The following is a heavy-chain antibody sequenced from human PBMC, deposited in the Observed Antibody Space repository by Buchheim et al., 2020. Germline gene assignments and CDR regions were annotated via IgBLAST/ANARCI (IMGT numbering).Heavy chain of an antibody. Sequence: EVQLVQSGAEVKKPGESLRISCKGSGYSFTSYWISWVRQMPGKGLEWMGRIDPSDSYTNYSPSFQGHVTISAAKSISTAYLQWSSLKASDTATYYCARHGPHSGKYYYYGMDVWGQGTT. CDR2: IDPSDSYT. CDR1: GYSFTSYW. V-gene: IGHV5-10-1*03. CDR3: ARHGPHSGKYYYYGMDV. D-gene: IGHD5-12*01. J-gene: IGHJ6*02.